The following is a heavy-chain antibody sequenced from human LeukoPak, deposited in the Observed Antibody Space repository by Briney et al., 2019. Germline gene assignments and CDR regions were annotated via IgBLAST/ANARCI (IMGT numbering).Heavy chain of an antibody. V-gene: IGHV3-30*04. Sequence: GRALRLSCVASGFTFSASTMHWVRQAPGKGLEWVAVLSYADSVKGRFTISRDNSKNTLYLQMNSLRPEDTAVYHCARDLIEGYYMDVGGKGTTVTVSS. CDR1: GFTFSAST. CDR3: ARDLIEGYYMDV. D-gene: IGHD2-8*01. CDR2: LSY. J-gene: IGHJ6*03.